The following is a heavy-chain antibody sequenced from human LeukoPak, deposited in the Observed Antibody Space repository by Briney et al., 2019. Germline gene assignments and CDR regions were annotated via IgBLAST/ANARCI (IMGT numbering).Heavy chain of an antibody. V-gene: IGHV3-30*03. CDR1: GFTFSSYG. Sequence: GGSLRLSCAASGFTFSSYGMHWVRQAPGKGLEWVAVISYDGSNKYYADSVKGRFTISRDNSKNTLYLQMNSLRAEDTAVYYCARAERGGLPHCDYWGQGTLVTVSS. CDR3: ARAERGGLPHCDY. D-gene: IGHD3-16*01. CDR2: ISYDGSNK. J-gene: IGHJ4*02.